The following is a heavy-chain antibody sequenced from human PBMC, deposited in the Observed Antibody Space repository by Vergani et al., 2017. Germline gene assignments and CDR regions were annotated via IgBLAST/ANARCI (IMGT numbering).Heavy chain of an antibody. CDR1: GFTFSSYA. V-gene: IGHV3-23*03. Sequence: EVQLLESGGGLVQPGGSLRLSCAASGFTFSSYAMSWVRQAPGKGLEWVSVIYSGGSSTYYADYVKGRFTISRDNSKNTLYLPMNSLRAEDTAVYYYAMLPPLELRGGSLDIGGEGTRVTVSS. D-gene: IGHD1-7*01. J-gene: IGHJ3*02. CDR2: IYSGGSST. CDR3: AMLPPLELRGGSLDI.